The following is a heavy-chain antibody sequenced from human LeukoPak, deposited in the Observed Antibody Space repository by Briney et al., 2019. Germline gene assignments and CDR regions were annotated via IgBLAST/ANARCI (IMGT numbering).Heavy chain of an antibody. CDR1: GDSVSSNSAA. Sequence: SQTLSLTCAISGDSVSSNSAAWKWIRQSPSRGLKWLGRTYYRSKWYNDYAVSVKSRITINPDTSKNQFSLQLNSVTPEDTAVYYCAASTTRITMKVDIWGQGTMVTVSS. V-gene: IGHV6-1*01. CDR2: TYYRSKWYN. CDR3: AASTTRITMKVDI. D-gene: IGHD3-22*01. J-gene: IGHJ3*02.